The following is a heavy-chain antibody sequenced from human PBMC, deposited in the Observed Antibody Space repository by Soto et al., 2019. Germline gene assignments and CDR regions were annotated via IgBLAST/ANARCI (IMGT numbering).Heavy chain of an antibody. CDR1: GFTFSSYG. V-gene: IGHV3-30*18. D-gene: IGHD6-19*01. CDR3: AQSQALRSGWPYFDH. J-gene: IGHJ4*02. CDR2: ISYDGSNK. Sequence: QVQLVESGGGVVQPGRSLRLSCAASGFTFSSYGMHWVRQAPGKGLEWVALISYDGSNKYYADSMKGRFTISRDNSKNTLYLQMNSLRAEDTAVYYCAQSQALRSGWPYFDHWGQGTLVTVSS.